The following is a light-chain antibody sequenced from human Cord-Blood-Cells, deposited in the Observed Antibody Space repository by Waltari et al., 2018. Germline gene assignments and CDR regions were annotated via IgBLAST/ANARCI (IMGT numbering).Light chain of an antibody. CDR1: QSISSY. J-gene: IGKJ5*01. CDR2: AAS. V-gene: IGKV1-39*01. CDR3: QQSYSTPIT. Sequence: DIQMTQSPSSLSASVGDRVTITCRASQSISSYLNWYQQKPGNAPKLLIYAASSLQSVVPSRFSGSGSGTDFTLTISSLQPEDFAPYYCQQSYSTPITFGQGTRLEIK.